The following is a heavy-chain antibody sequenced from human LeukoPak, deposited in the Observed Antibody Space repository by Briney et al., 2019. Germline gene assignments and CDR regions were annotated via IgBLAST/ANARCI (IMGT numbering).Heavy chain of an antibody. Sequence: ASVKVSCKASGYIFTNYGISWVRQAPGQGLEWMGWISVYNGDTNYAQKLQGRVTITADESTSTAYMELSSLRSEDTAVYYCARDGGYCSGGSCYRYYFDYWGQGTLVTVSS. D-gene: IGHD2-15*01. J-gene: IGHJ4*02. V-gene: IGHV1-18*01. CDR1: GYIFTNYG. CDR3: ARDGGYCSGGSCYRYYFDY. CDR2: ISVYNGDT.